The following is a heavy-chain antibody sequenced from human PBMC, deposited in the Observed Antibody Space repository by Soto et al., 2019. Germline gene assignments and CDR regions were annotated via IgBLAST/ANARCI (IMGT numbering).Heavy chain of an antibody. J-gene: IGHJ4*02. V-gene: IGHV3-15*01. CDR1: GFTFASVW. CDR3: VTTASSSWSSRWF. CDR2: IKISTHGGTT. D-gene: IGHD6-13*01. Sequence: EVHLLESGGGLVKPGGSLRLSCAASGFTFASVWMSWVRQAPGKGLEWIGRIKISTHGGTTDYAPPVRGRFAISRDDSENTLYLQMNSLNTDDTAVYYCVTTASSSWSSRWFWGQGSLVTVSS.